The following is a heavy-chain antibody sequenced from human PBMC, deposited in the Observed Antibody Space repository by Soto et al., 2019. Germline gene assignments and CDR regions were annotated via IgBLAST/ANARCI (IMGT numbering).Heavy chain of an antibody. CDR1: GFPFSSYA. Sequence: GGSLRLSCVASGFPFSSYAMNWVRQAPGQGLEWVSSILGSSVYIYYADSVKGRFTISRDNAKNSLFLQMNSLRGEDTAVYYCARSGLALPYSASHWFDPWGHGTLVTVSS. CDR2: ILGSSVYI. CDR3: ARSGLALPYSASHWFDP. D-gene: IGHD3-22*01. J-gene: IGHJ5*02. V-gene: IGHV3-21*01.